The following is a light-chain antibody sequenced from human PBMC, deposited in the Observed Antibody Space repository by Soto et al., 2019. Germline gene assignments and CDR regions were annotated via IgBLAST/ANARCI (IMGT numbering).Light chain of an antibody. CDR2: GAS. J-gene: IGKJ5*01. CDR3: QQYGNFPIT. CDR1: QSISRNF. Sequence: EIVLTQSPGTLSLSPGERATLSCRASQSISRNFLAWYQQKPGQAPRLLIFGASSRAAGIPDRFSGSGSGTDFTLTISRLEPEDFAVYYCQQYGNFPITFGQGTRL. V-gene: IGKV3-20*01.